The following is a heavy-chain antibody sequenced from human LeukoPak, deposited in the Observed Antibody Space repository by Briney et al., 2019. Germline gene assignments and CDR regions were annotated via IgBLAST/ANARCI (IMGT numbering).Heavy chain of an antibody. CDR1: GFTFSDHY. CDR2: ISSSGTTI. Sequence: PGGSLRLSCAASGFTFSDHYMSWIRQPPGKGLEWVSYISSSGTTIYYADSVRGRFTVSRDNAKNSLYLQMDSLSAEDTAVYYCASLRGVNRWGQGTLVTVSS. V-gene: IGHV3-11*01. J-gene: IGHJ4*02. D-gene: IGHD3-10*01. CDR3: ASLRGVNR.